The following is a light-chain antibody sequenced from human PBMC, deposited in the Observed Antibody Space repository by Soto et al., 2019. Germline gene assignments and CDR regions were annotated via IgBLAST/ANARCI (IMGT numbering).Light chain of an antibody. CDR1: QSVSTY. Sequence: EIVLTQSPATLSLSPGEGATLSCRASQSVSTYLAWYQQKPGQAPRLLIYGASNRATGVAARFSGSGSGTDFTLTISSLEPEDSAVYYCQQRDSWWTFGQGTKVES. CDR2: GAS. J-gene: IGKJ1*01. V-gene: IGKV3-11*01. CDR3: QQRDSWWT.